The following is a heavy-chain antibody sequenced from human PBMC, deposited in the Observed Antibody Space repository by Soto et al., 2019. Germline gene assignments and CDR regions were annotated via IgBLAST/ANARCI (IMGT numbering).Heavy chain of an antibody. CDR1: GGSFSGYY. D-gene: IGHD6-19*01. CDR3: ASYSSGWYYFDY. Sequence: SETLSLTCAVYGGSFSGYYWSWIRQPPGKGLEWIGEINHSGSTNYNPSLKSRVTISVDTSKNQFSLKLSSVTAADTAVYYCASYSSGWYYFDYWGQGT. CDR2: INHSGST. V-gene: IGHV4-34*01. J-gene: IGHJ4*02.